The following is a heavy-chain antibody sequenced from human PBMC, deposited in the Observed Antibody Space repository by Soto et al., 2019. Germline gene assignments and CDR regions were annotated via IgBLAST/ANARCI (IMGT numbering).Heavy chain of an antibody. V-gene: IGHV3-74*01. CDR3: ARGALRAYYLDY. CDR1: GFTFSTYW. Sequence: EVQLVESGGGLVQPGGSLRLSCAASGFTFSTYWMHWVRQAPGKGLVWVSRIKGDESNTNYADSVKGRFTISRDNAKNTLDLQMNSLRAEDTAMYYCARGALRAYYLDYWGQGALVTVSS. CDR2: IKGDESNT. D-gene: IGHD3-10*01. J-gene: IGHJ4*02.